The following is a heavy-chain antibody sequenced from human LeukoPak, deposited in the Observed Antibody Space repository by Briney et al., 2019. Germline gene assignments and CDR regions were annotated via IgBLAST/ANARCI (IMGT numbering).Heavy chain of an antibody. V-gene: IGHV4-38-2*02. Sequence: SETLSLTCAVSGYSISSGYYWGWFRPPPGKGLEWIGSIYHSGSTYYNPSLKSRVTISVDTSKNQFSLKLSSVTAADTAVYYCARDSLAQALGYPGYYYGMDVWGKGTTVTVSS. CDR1: GYSISSGYY. CDR2: IYHSGST. J-gene: IGHJ6*04. D-gene: IGHD2-15*01. CDR3: ARDSLAQALGYPGYYYGMDV.